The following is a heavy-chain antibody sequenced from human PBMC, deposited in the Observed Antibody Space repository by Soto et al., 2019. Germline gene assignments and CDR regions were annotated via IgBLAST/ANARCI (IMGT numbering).Heavy chain of an antibody. V-gene: IGHV1-3*01. CDR1: GYTFTSYA. CDR3: ARLYTFGGVTHYYYGMDV. D-gene: IGHD3-16*01. CDR2: INAGNGNT. Sequence: ASVKVSCKASGYTFTSYAMHLVRHAPGQRLEWMGWINAGNGNTKYSQKFQGRVTITRDTSASTAYMELSSLRSEDTAVYYCARLYTFGGVTHYYYGMDVWGQGTTVTVSS. J-gene: IGHJ6*02.